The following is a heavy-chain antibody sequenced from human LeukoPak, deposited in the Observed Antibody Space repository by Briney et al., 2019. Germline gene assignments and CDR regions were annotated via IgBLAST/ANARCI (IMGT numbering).Heavy chain of an antibody. D-gene: IGHD6-19*01. CDR3: AKDRYQWLVPTCFDY. J-gene: IGHJ4*02. V-gene: IGHV3-23*01. Sequence: PGGSLRLSCAASGFTFSNYTMSWVRQAPGKGLGWVSTISGGGDSTYYADSLKGRFTISRDNSKNTLYLQMNSLRAEDTAVYYCAKDRYQWLVPTCFDYWGQGTLVTVSS. CDR2: ISGGGDST. CDR1: GFTFSNYT.